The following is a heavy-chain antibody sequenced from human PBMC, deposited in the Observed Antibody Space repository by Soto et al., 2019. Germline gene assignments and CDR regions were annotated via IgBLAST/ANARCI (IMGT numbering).Heavy chain of an antibody. D-gene: IGHD3-22*01. CDR1: GFTFSSYA. Sequence: PGGSLRLSCAASGFTFSSYAMSWVRQAPGKGLEWVSAISGSGGSTYYADSVKGRFTISRDNSKNTLYLQMNSLRAEDTAVYYCAKEGLISGYYYSYYFDYWGQGTLVTVSS. V-gene: IGHV3-23*01. CDR2: ISGSGGST. J-gene: IGHJ4*02. CDR3: AKEGLISGYYYSYYFDY.